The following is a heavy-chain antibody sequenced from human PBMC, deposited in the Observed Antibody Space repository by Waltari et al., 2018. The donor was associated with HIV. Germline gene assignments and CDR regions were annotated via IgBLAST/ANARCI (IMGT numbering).Heavy chain of an antibody. J-gene: IGHJ4*02. V-gene: IGHV1-69*06. Sequence: QVQLVQSGAEVKKPGSSVKVSCKASGGTFSSYAISWVRQAPGQGLEWMGGIIPIFGTANYAQKFQGRVTITADKSTSTAYMELSSLRSEDTAVYYCARTNTPYCSGGSCYLSYFDYWGQGTLVTVSS. D-gene: IGHD2-15*01. CDR2: IIPIFGTA. CDR1: GGTFSSYA. CDR3: ARTNTPYCSGGSCYLSYFDY.